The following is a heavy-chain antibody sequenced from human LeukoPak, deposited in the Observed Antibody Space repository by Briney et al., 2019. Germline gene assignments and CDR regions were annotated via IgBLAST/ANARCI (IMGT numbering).Heavy chain of an antibody. CDR3: ARGEYGDYRN. J-gene: IGHJ4*02. CDR1: GSSISSGSYY. CDR2: IYTSGST. V-gene: IGHV4-61*02. Sequence: SETLSLTCTVSGSSISSGSYYWSWIRQPVGKGLEWIGRIYTSGSTNYNPSLTSRATISVDTSKNRFALKLSSGTAADTAVYYGARGEYGDYRNWGQGTLVTVSS. D-gene: IGHD4-17*01.